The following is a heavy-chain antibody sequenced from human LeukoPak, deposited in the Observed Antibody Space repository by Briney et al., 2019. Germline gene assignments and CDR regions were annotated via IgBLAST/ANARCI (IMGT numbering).Heavy chain of an antibody. CDR2: IRSKANSYAT. J-gene: IGHJ4*02. V-gene: IGHV3-73*01. CDR3: ARPVYDVAGMDY. Sequence: PGGSLRLSCAASGFTFSGSAMHWVRQASGKGLEWVGRIRSKANSYATAYAASVKGRFTISRDDSKNTAYLQMNSLRAEDTAVYYCARPVYDVAGMDYWGQGTLVTVSS. CDR1: GFTFSGSA. D-gene: IGHD6-19*01.